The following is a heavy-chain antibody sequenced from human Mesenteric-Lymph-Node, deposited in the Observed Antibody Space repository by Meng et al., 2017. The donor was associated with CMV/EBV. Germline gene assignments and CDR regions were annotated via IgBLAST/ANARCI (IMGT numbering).Heavy chain of an antibody. CDR1: TYTGYS. CDR2: INPNGGGT. Sequence: TYTGYSMRWGRQAPGEGLEWMGRINPNGGGTNCARKFQGRVSMTRDTSISTAYMELSRLRSDDTAVYYCARGGLNSGYDSGSALGYWGRGTLVTVSS. CDR3: ARGGLNSGYDSGSALGY. D-gene: IGHD5-12*01. V-gene: IGHV1-2*06. J-gene: IGHJ4*02.